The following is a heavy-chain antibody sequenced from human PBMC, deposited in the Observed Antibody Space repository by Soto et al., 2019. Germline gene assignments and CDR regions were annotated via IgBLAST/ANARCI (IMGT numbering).Heavy chain of an antibody. V-gene: IGHV3-48*03. CDR1: GFMFSNFE. CDR3: AGGCCGNDPSDFDY. CDR2: IRSNGYSI. J-gene: IGHJ4*02. Sequence: EVQLVESGGGLVEPGGSLRLSCAASGFMFSNFEMNWVRQAPGKGLEWVSSIRSNGYSIYYADSVKGRFTISRDNAKNSLYLQMNSLRDEDTAVYYCAGGCCGNDPSDFDYWGQGTLVTGSS. D-gene: IGHD5-12*01.